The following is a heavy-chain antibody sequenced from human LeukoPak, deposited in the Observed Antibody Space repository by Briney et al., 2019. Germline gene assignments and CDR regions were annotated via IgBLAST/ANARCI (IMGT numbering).Heavy chain of an antibody. CDR3: AREYYDFWSGSNPLYYYYYYMDV. CDR2: IHTSGST. Sequence: SETLSLTCTVSGGSISSYYWSWIRQPAGKGLEWIGRIHTSGSTNYNPSLKSRVTMSVDTSKNQFSLKLSSVTAADTAVYYCAREYYDFWSGSNPLYYYYYYMDVWGKGTTVTVSS. CDR1: GGSISSYY. D-gene: IGHD3-3*01. J-gene: IGHJ6*03. V-gene: IGHV4-4*07.